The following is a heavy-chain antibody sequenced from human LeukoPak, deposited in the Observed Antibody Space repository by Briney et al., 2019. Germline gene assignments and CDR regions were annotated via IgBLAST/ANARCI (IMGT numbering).Heavy chain of an antibody. CDR3: AREGPAVAGFDY. D-gene: IGHD6-19*01. V-gene: IGHV4-59*01. CDR2: IYYSGST. J-gene: IGHJ4*02. Sequence: SETLSLTCTVSGGSISSYYWSWIRQPPGKGLEWIGYIYYSGSTNYNPSLKSRVTISVDTSKNQFSLKLSSVTAADTAVYYCAREGPAVAGFDYWGQGTLVTVSS. CDR1: GGSISSYY.